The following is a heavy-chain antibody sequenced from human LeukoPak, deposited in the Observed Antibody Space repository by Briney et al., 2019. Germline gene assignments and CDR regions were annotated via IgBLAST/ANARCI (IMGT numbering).Heavy chain of an antibody. CDR3: ARAGRWYGENNWFDP. CDR1: GGSFSGYY. J-gene: IGHJ5*02. V-gene: IGHV4-34*01. Sequence: PSETLSLTCAVYGGSFSGYYWSWIRQPPGKGLEWIGEINHSGSTNYNPSLKSRVTISVDTSKNQFSLKLSSVTAADTAVYYCARAGRWYGENNWFDPWGQGTLVTVSS. CDR2: INHSGST. D-gene: IGHD4-17*01.